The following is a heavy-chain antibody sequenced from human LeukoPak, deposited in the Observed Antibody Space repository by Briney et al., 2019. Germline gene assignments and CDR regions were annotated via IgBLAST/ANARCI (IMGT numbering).Heavy chain of an antibody. CDR3: ARRRGYDKGYYYYMDV. V-gene: IGHV3-30-3*01. CDR1: GFTFSSYA. CDR2: ISKDATVT. D-gene: IGHD5-12*01. Sequence: GGSLRLSCAASGFTFSSYAVHWVRQAPGKGLEWVAVISKDATVTYYADSIKGRFTISRDDSKDSLYLQMNSLRVEDTALYYCARRRGYDKGYYYYMDVWGKGTTVTVSS. J-gene: IGHJ6*03.